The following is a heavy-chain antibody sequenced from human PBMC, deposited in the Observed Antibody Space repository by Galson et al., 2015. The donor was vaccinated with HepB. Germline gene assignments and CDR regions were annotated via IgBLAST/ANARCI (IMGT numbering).Heavy chain of an antibody. J-gene: IGHJ4*02. CDR3: ARAEGSSGYFFS. Sequence: SLRLSCAVTGFNVSRNDMSWVRQAPGKGLEWVSGIYRGEKTDHADSVKGRFTISRDKSKNTLYLQMYNLRVEDTAVYHCARAEGSSGYFFSWGQGTLVIVSS. V-gene: IGHV3-53*01. D-gene: IGHD3-22*01. CDR2: IYRGEKT. CDR1: GFNVSRND.